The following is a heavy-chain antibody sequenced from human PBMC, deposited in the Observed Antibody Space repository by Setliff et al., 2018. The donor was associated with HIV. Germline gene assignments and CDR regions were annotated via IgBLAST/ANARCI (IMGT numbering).Heavy chain of an antibody. CDR1: GFTFSSYA. J-gene: IGHJ4*02. CDR3: ARGRMWY. D-gene: IGHD2-15*01. Sequence: GGSLRLSCAASGFTFSSYAMHWVRQAPGKGLEWVAVISYDGSNKYYADSVKGRFTISRDNSKNTLYLQMNSLRVEDTAVYYCARGRMWYWGQGTLVTVSS. CDR2: ISYDGSNK. V-gene: IGHV3-30*07.